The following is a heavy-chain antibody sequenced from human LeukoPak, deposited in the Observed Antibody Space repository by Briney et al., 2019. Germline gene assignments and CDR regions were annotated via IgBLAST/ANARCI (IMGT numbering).Heavy chain of an antibody. CDR1: GFTFDDYA. CDR3: ARFFVESSSGAFDI. Sequence: GRSLRLSCAASGFTFDDYAMYWVRQAPGKGLEWVSGISWNSGSIDYADSVKGRFTISRDNAKNSLYLQMNSLRAEDTAVYYCARFFVESSSGAFDIWGQGTMVTVSS. V-gene: IGHV3-9*01. CDR2: ISWNSGSI. J-gene: IGHJ3*02. D-gene: IGHD6-13*01.